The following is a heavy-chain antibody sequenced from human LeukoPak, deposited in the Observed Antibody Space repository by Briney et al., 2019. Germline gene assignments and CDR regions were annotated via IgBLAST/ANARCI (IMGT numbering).Heavy chain of an antibody. CDR3: ARESGFGELFPFAFDI. Sequence: GGSPRLSCAASGFSVINNYMSWDRQAPGKGLEWVSVIYSGGNTYYADSVKGRFAISKEYSRNTVYLQLNSLRAEDTAVYYCARESGFGELFPFAFDIWGQGTMVTVSA. D-gene: IGHD3-10*01. J-gene: IGHJ3*02. CDR2: IYSGGNT. CDR1: GFSVINNY. V-gene: IGHV3-53*01.